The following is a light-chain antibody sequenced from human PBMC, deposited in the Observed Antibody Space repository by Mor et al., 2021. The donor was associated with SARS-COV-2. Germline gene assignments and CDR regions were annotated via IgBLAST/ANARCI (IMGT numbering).Light chain of an antibody. CDR2: KDS. CDR1: VLAKKY. J-gene: IGLJ3*02. Sequence: CSGDVLAKKYARWFQQKPGQAPVLVIYKDSERPSGIPERFSGSSSGTTVTLTISGAQVEDEADYYCYSAADTEGVFGGGTKLT. CDR3: YSAADTEGV. V-gene: IGLV3-27*01.